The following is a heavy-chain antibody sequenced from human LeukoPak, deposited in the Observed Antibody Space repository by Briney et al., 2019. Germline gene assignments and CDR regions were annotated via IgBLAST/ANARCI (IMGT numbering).Heavy chain of an antibody. V-gene: IGHV3-9*01. J-gene: IGHJ5*02. CDR1: GFTFDDYA. CDR3: AKDQSSTSWNWFDP. D-gene: IGHD2-2*01. CDR2: ISWNSGSI. Sequence: PGRSLRLSCAASGFTFDDYAMHWVRQAPGKGLEWVSGISWNSGSIGYADSVKGRFTISRDNAKNSLYLQMNSLRAEDTALYYCAKDQSSTSWNWFDPWGQGTLVTVSS.